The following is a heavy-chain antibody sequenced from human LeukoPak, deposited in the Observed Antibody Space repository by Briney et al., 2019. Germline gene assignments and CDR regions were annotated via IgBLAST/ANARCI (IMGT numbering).Heavy chain of an antibody. J-gene: IGHJ4*02. Sequence: GGSLRLSCAASGFTFSSYGMRWVRQAPGKGLEWVAAISAGGDITNYADSVKGRFTISRDSSKNMLYVQMNSLRAEDMAIYYYAKGLISSATYFSYFDYWGQGTLVTVSS. D-gene: IGHD1-26*01. V-gene: IGHV3-23*01. CDR1: GFTFSSYG. CDR3: AKGLISSATYFSYFDY. CDR2: ISAGGDIT.